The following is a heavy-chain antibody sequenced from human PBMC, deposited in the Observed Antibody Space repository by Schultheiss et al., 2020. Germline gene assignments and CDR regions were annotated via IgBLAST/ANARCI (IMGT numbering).Heavy chain of an antibody. Sequence: ASVKVSCKASGYTFTSYGISWVRQAPGQGLEWMGWISAYNGNTNYAQKLQGRVTMTTDTSTSTAYMELRSRRSDDTAVYYCAGDKRYVRSTVGATPPAYWGQGTLVTVSS. D-gene: IGHD1-26*01. CDR3: AGDKRYVRSTVGATPPAY. CDR1: GYTFTSYG. CDR2: ISAYNGNT. J-gene: IGHJ4*02. V-gene: IGHV1-18*01.